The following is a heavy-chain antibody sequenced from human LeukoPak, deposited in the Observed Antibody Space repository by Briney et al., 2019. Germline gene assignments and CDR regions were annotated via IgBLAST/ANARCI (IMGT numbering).Heavy chain of an antibody. J-gene: IGHJ4*02. CDR2: ISYDGSNK. D-gene: IGHD3-10*01. Sequence: GGSLRLSCAASGFTFSSYAMHWVRQAPGKGVEWVAVISYDGSNKYYADSVKGRFTISRDNSKNTLYLQMNSLRAEDTAVYYCARDPLWFGELQYYFDYWGQGTLVTVSS. V-gene: IGHV3-30*04. CDR3: ARDPLWFGELQYYFDY. CDR1: GFTFSSYA.